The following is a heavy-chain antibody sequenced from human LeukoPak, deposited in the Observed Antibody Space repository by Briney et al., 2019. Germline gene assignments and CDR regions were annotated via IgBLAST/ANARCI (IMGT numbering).Heavy chain of an antibody. CDR3: ARSRGVTTGGAVFDY. J-gene: IGHJ4*02. CDR1: GYSIRRGFY. Sequence: SETLSLICSVSGYSIRRGFYWGWIRQPPGKGLEWIGSFYHSGSTYYNPSLKSRVTISVDTSKNQFSLRLSSVTAADTAVYYCARSRGVTTGGAVFDYWGQGTLVTVSS. CDR2: FYHSGST. D-gene: IGHD3-10*01. V-gene: IGHV4-38-2*02.